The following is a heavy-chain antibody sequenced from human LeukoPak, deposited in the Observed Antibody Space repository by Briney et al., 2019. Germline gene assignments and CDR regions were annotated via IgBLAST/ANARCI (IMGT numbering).Heavy chain of an antibody. CDR1: GYTFTSYD. CDR3: ARLRQYYDSSGYYLRRYYYYGMDV. D-gene: IGHD3-22*01. CDR2: MNPNSGNT. Sequence: ASVKVSCKASGYTFTSYDINWVRQAPGQGLEWMGWMNPNSGNTGYAQKFQGRVTMTRNTSISTAYMELSSLRSEDTAVYYCARLRQYYDSSGYYLRRYYYYGMDVWGQGTTVTVSS. V-gene: IGHV1-8*01. J-gene: IGHJ6*02.